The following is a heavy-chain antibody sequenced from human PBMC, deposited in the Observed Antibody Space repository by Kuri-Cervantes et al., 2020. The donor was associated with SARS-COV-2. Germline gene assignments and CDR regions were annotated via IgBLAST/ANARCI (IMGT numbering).Heavy chain of an antibody. V-gene: IGHV3-30*18. CDR2: VSSDGVNQ. D-gene: IGHD2-2*01. J-gene: IGHJ4*02. CDR1: GFTFSRFG. Sequence: GGSLRLSCAASGFTFSRFGMHWVRQLPGKGLESVAVVSSDGVNQSYGESVKGRFTISRDNSKNTLYLQMNSLRAEDTAVYYCAKLLPAAREYYFDYWGQGTLVTVSS. CDR3: AKLLPAAREYYFDY.